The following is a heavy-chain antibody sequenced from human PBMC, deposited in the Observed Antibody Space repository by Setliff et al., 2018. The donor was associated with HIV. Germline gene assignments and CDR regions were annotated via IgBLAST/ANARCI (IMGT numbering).Heavy chain of an antibody. J-gene: IGHJ6*02. V-gene: IGHV4-39*02. Sequence: SETLSLTCTVSGGSISSSSYYWGWIRQPPGKGLEWIGTIYYSGSTYYNPSLKSRVTISVDTSKNQFSLKLSSVTAADTAVYYCARETGYSPSRYYYYGMDVWGQGTTVTVSS. D-gene: IGHD3-9*01. CDR1: GGSISSSSYY. CDR3: ARETGYSPSRYYYYGMDV. CDR2: IYYSGST.